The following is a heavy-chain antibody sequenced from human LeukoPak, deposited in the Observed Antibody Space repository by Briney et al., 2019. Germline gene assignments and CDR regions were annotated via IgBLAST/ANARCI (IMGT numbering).Heavy chain of an antibody. CDR1: GFTISSNY. D-gene: IGHD5-12*01. CDR2: IVRDDET. V-gene: IGHV3-53*01. CDR3: TTDGSNYLEH. Sequence: PGGSLRLSCAASGFTISSNYMSWVRQAPGKGLEWVSLIVRDDETYSADSVRGRFTISRDNSRNTLFLQMDRLRPEDTAVYYCTTDGSNYLEHWGQGTVVTVSS. J-gene: IGHJ4*02.